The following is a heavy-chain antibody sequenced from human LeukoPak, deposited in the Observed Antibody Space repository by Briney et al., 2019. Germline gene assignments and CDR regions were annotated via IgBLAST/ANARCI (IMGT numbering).Heavy chain of an antibody. V-gene: IGHV3-23*01. CDR3: AKYGPQDSGSSHFDY. J-gene: IGHJ4*02. D-gene: IGHD1-26*01. CDR1: GFTFSSYA. CDR2: IRDSGSST. Sequence: GGSLRLSCAASGFTFSSYAMSWVRQAPGKGLEWVSAIRDSGSSTHYADSVKGRFTTSRDNSRNTLFLQMNSLRAEDTAIYYCAKYGPQDSGSSHFDYWGQGALVTVSS.